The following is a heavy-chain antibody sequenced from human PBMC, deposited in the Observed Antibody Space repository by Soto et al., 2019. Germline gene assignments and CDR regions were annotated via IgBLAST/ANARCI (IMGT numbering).Heavy chain of an antibody. J-gene: IGHJ4*02. CDR3: AKDSYSGGKPYYFDD. CDR1: GFTFSSYA. Sequence: GGSLRLSCAASGFTFSSYAMSWVRQAPGKGLEWVSAISGSGGSTYYADSVKGRFTISRDNSKNTLYLQMNSLRAEDTAVYYCAKDSYSGGKPYYFDDWAQGTLVTVSS. V-gene: IGHV3-23*01. D-gene: IGHD6-25*01. CDR2: ISGSGGST.